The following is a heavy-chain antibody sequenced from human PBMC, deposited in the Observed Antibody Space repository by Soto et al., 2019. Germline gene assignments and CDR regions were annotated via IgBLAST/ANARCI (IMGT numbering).Heavy chain of an antibody. J-gene: IGHJ6*02. V-gene: IGHV3-33*01. Sequence: QVQLVESGGGVVQPGRSLRLSCAASGFNFNNYGMHWVRQAPGKGLEWVAVIWNDGNGYYYANSVKGRFTISRDNSKNTLFLQMSSLRAEDTAVYYCARRQISPPTRVAASARGVMDVWGQGTTVTVSS. CDR1: GFNFNNYG. CDR2: IWNDGNGY. D-gene: IGHD6-13*01. CDR3: ARRQISPPTRVAASARGVMDV.